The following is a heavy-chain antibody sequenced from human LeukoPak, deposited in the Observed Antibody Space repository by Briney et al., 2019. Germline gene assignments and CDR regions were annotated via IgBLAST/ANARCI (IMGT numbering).Heavy chain of an antibody. V-gene: IGHV3-21*01. Sequence: PGGSLRLSCAASGFTFKIYSMNWVRQAPGKGLEWVSSISTSSSHMYYADSVKGRFTISRDNAKNSLYLQMNTLRAEDTAVCYCARDDTSAHFFDYWGQGTLVTVSS. J-gene: IGHJ4*02. D-gene: IGHD3-10*01. CDR2: ISTSSSHM. CDR3: ARDDTSAHFFDY. CDR1: GFTFKIYS.